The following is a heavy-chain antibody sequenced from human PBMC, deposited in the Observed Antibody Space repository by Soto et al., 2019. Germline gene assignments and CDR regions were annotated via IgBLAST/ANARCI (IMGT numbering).Heavy chain of an antibody. J-gene: IGHJ5*01. V-gene: IGHV3-23*01. Sequence: EVQLLESGGGLVQPGGSLRLSCAASGFTFSNYAMSWVRQAPGKGLEWVSAFSRSGGVTYYADSVKGRFTISRDYSKNTLYLQMSSLRAEDTAVYYCAKEGFCTNTVCYTGFFESWGLGTLVTVSS. D-gene: IGHD2-8*01. CDR3: AKEGFCTNTVCYTGFFES. CDR1: GFTFSNYA. CDR2: FSRSGGVT.